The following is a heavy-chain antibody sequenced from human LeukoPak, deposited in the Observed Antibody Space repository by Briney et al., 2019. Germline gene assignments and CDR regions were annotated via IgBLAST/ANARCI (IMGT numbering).Heavy chain of an antibody. V-gene: IGHV4-4*07. D-gene: IGHD4-17*01. CDR3: ARERSEAFDI. CDR2: IYTSGST. J-gene: IGHJ3*02. CDR1: GGSFSGYY. Sequence: SETLSLTCAVYGGSFSGYYWSWIRQPAGKGLEWIGRIYTSGSTNYNPSLKSRVTMSVDTSKNQFSLKLSSVTAADTAVYYCARERSEAFDIWGQGTMVTVSS.